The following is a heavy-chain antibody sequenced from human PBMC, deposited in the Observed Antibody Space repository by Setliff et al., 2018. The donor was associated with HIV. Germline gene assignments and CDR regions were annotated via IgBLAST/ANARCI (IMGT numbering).Heavy chain of an antibody. V-gene: IGHV4-31*11. CDR3: ARGRVFCDGDSCYHFDY. CDR2: VYFSGSA. Sequence: SETLSLTCDVSGDSITSGDFFWSWIRQSPGKGLEWIGYVYFSGSATHNPSLKSPVSMSVDTSKNQFYLTLSSVTAADTAVYYCARGRVFCDGDSCYHFDYWGQGGLVTVSS. D-gene: IGHD2-21*02. CDR1: GDSITSGDFF. J-gene: IGHJ4*02.